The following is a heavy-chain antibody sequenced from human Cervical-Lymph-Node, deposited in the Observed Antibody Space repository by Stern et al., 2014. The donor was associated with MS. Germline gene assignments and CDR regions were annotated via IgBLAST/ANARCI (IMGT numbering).Heavy chain of an antibody. CDR3: ARQYTVTRDFDY. V-gene: IGHV5-51*01. J-gene: IGHJ4*02. D-gene: IGHD4-17*01. CDR2: IYPGDSAT. Sequence: EVQLVESGAEVKKPGESLKISCKGSGYSFTSYWIGWVRQMPGKGLEWMGIIYPGDSATTYSPSFQGQVTISADRSISTAYLQWNSLEASDTAMYYCARQYTVTRDFDYWGQGTLVTVSS. CDR1: GYSFTSYW.